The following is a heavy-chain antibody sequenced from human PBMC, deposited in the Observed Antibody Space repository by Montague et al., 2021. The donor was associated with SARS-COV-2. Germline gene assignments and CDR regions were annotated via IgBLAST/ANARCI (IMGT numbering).Heavy chain of an antibody. Sequence: SETLSLTSAVYGGSFNDYYWRWIRQPPGEGLEWIGSIYYSGSTYYNPSLKSRVTISVDTSKNQFSLKLSSVTAADTAVYYCARRERLLWFGELFFAFDIWGQGTMVTVSS. CDR2: IYYSGST. V-gene: IGHV4-34*01. D-gene: IGHD3-10*01. CDR3: ARRERLLWFGELFFAFDI. J-gene: IGHJ3*02. CDR1: GGSFNDYY.